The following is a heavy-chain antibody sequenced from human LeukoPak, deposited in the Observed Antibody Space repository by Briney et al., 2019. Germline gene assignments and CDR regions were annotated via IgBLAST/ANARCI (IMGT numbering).Heavy chain of an antibody. Sequence: PSETLSLTCTVSGGSISSGDYYWSWIRQPPGKGLEWIGYIYYSGGTYYNPSLKSRVTISVDTSKNQFSLKLSSVTAADTAVYYCAREPLYPMVDYWGQGTLVTVSS. D-gene: IGHD3-3*01. CDR2: IYYSGGT. J-gene: IGHJ4*02. V-gene: IGHV4-30-4*08. CDR1: GGSISSGDYY. CDR3: AREPLYPMVDY.